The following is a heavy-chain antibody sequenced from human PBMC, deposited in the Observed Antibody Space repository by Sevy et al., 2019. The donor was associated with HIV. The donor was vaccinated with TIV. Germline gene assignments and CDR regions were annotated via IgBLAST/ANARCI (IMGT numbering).Heavy chain of an antibody. CDR3: AHRGGVQYYDSDGYYPRAEYFQY. CDR1: GFSLTTNGVG. J-gene: IGHJ1*01. Sequence: SGPTLVNPTQTLTLTCTFSGFSLTTNGVGVGWIRQPPGKALEWLALIYWNDDPRYSPSLKTRLPITKETSKNQVVLTMTNMDPVDTATYYYAHRGGVQYYDSDGYYPRAEYFQYWGQGTLVTVSS. V-gene: IGHV2-5*01. CDR2: IYWNDDP. D-gene: IGHD3-22*01.